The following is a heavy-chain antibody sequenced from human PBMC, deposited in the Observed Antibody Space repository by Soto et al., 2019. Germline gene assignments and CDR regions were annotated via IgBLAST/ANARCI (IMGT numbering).Heavy chain of an antibody. J-gene: IGHJ6*02. V-gene: IGHV2-5*02. CDR2: IYWDDDK. Sequence: SGPTLVNPTQTLTLTCSFSGFSLSSNGVGVGWIRQAPGKALEWLAFIYWDDDKRYRPSLESRLTITKDTSKNQVVLTMTNMDSVDTATYYCAYLPCSGGSCYWFSFSGMDVWGQGTTVTVSS. D-gene: IGHD2-15*01. CDR3: AYLPCSGGSCYWFSFSGMDV. CDR1: GFSLSSNGVG.